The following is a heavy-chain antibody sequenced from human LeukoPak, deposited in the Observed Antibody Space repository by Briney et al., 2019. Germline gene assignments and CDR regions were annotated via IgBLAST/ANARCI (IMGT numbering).Heavy chain of an antibody. Sequence: SETLSLTCTASGGSISTYYWNWIRQPPGKGLEWIGYIYYSGSTNYNPSLTGRVTISVDTSKNQFSLKLSSVTAADTAVCYCAREYNYYDSSGWDAFEIWGQGTMVTVSS. CDR2: IYYSGST. CDR1: GGSISTYY. V-gene: IGHV4-59*01. D-gene: IGHD3-22*01. J-gene: IGHJ3*02. CDR3: AREYNYYDSSGWDAFEI.